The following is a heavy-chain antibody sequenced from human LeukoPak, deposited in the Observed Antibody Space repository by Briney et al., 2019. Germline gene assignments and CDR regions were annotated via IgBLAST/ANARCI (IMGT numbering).Heavy chain of an antibody. J-gene: IGHJ5*02. CDR2: AYYRSKWYN. V-gene: IGHV6-1*01. CDR1: GDSVSSNSAA. Sequence: LQTLSLTCAISGDSVSSNSAAWNWIRQSPSRGLEWLGRAYYRSKWYNDYAVSVKSRITINPDTSKNQFSLQLNSVTPEDTAVYYCATMGPRITMIPSFDPWGQGTLVTVSS. CDR3: ATMGPRITMIPSFDP. D-gene: IGHD3-22*01.